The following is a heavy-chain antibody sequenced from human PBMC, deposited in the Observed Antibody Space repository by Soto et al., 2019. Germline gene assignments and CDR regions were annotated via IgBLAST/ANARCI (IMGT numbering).Heavy chain of an antibody. D-gene: IGHD2-15*01. J-gene: IGHJ3*02. CDR1: GGSISSYY. CDR2: IYYSGST. V-gene: IGHV4-59*01. Sequence: SETLSLTCTVSGGSISSYYWSWIRQPPGKGLEWIGYIYYSGSTNYNPSLKSRVTISVDTSKNQFSLKLSSVTAADTAVYYCARGCRGGSCYYDAFDIWGQGTMVTVSS. CDR3: ARGCRGGSCYYDAFDI.